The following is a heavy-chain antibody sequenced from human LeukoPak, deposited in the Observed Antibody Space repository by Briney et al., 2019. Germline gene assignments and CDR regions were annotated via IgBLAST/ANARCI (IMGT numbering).Heavy chain of an antibody. V-gene: IGHV3-48*03. CDR2: ISSSGSTI. J-gene: IGHJ6*04. CDR1: GFTFSNYD. D-gene: IGHD3-10*02. CDR3: AELGITMIGGV. Sequence: GGSLRLSCAASGFTFSNYDMNWVRQAPGKGLEWVSYISSSGSTIYYADSVKGRFTISRDNAKNSLYLQMNSLRAEDTAVYYCAELGITMIGGVWGKGTTVTISS.